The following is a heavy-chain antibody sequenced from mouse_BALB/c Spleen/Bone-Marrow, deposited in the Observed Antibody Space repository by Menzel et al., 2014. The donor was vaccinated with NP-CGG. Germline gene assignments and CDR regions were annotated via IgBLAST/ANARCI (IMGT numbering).Heavy chain of an antibody. CDR3: ARDWYFDV. J-gene: IGHJ1*01. Sequence: QVQLQQSGAELAKPGASVKMSCKASGYTFTSYWMHWVKQRPGQGLEWIGYINPSTGYTEYNQKFKDKATSTADKSSSTAYMQLSSLTSEDSAVYYCARDWYFDVWGAGTTVTVSS. V-gene: IGHV1-7*01. CDR1: GYTFTSYW. CDR2: INPSTGYT.